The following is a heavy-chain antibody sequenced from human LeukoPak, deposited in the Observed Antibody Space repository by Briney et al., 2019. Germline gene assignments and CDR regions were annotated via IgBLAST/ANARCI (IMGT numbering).Heavy chain of an antibody. D-gene: IGHD3-22*01. CDR2: IYYSGST. V-gene: IGHV4-39*01. CDR1: GGSISSSGYY. CDR3: TYSSSGYSGAFDI. Sequence: SETLSLTRTVSGGSISSSGYYWGWIRQPPGKGLEWIGSIYYSGSTYDNPSLKSRVTISVDTSKNQFSLKLTSVTAADTAVYYCTYSSSGYSGAFDIWGQGTMVTVSS. J-gene: IGHJ3*02.